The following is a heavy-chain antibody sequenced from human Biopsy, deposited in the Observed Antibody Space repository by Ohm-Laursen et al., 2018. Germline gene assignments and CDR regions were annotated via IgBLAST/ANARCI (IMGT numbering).Heavy chain of an antibody. D-gene: IGHD2/OR15-2a*01. CDR1: NVSFSSFY. J-gene: IGHJ3*02. V-gene: IGHV4-34*01. Sequence: SETLSLTCAVYNVSFSSFYWSWIRQPPGTGLEWIGEISHTGSTNYNPSLKSRVTISVDTSKNQFSLKLGSVAAADTAVYYCAKNLAVSSYALDIWGQGTMVTVSS. CDR2: ISHTGST. CDR3: AKNLAVSSYALDI.